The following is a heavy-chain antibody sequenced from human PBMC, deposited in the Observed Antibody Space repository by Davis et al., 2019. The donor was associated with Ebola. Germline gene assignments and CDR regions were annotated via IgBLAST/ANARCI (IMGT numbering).Heavy chain of an antibody. D-gene: IGHD2-21*01. CDR3: ARDHPDIVGVYNWFDP. CDR1: GFTFRSYS. J-gene: IGHJ5*02. Sequence: GGSLRLSCVASGFTFRSYSMHWVRQAPGRSLEWVAVISFNVRDVLYADSVKGRFTISRDNSKNTLYLQMNSLRAEDTAVYYCARDHPDIVGVYNWFDPWGQGTLVTVSS. V-gene: IGHV3-30*04. CDR2: ISFNVRDV.